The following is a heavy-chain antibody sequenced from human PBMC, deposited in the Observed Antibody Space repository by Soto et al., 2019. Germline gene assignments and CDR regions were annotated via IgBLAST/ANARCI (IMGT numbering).Heavy chain of an antibody. CDR1: GFSFSSFA. Sequence: EVQLLESGGGFIHPGGSLRLSCAASGFSFSSFAMNWVRQAPGKGLEWVSIISGSADSTFYADSVKGRFNISRDNSKSTLYLQINSLRDEDTAVYYCAKTRGAMIYAISVYGMDVWGQGTTVTVSS. J-gene: IGHJ6*02. CDR3: AKTRGAMIYAISVYGMDV. V-gene: IGHV3-23*01. D-gene: IGHD2-8*01. CDR2: ISGSADST.